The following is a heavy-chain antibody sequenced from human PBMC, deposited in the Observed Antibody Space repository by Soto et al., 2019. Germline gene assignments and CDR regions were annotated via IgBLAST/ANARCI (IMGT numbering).Heavy chain of an antibody. CDR2: IYYSGST. CDR3: AAMVRGVSYGMDV. V-gene: IGHV4-30-4*01. CDR1: GGSISSGDYY. Sequence: SETLSLTCTVSGGSISSGDYYWSWIRQPPGKGLEWIGYIYYSGSTYYNPSLKSRVTISVDTSKNQFSLKLSSVTAADTAVYYCAAMVRGVSYGMDVWGQGTTVTVSS. J-gene: IGHJ6*02. D-gene: IGHD3-10*01.